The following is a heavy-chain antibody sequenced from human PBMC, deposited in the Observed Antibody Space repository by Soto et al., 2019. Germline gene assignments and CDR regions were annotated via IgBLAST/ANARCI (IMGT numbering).Heavy chain of an antibody. V-gene: IGHV3-23*01. Sequence: PGGSLRLSCAASGFTFSSYAMSWVRQAPGKGLEWVSAISGSGGSTYYADSVKGWFTISRDNSKNTLYLQMNSLRAEDTAVYYCAKDLSHSRCGITMVRGVICSRAFDIWGQGTMVTVSS. CDR2: ISGSGGST. J-gene: IGHJ3*02. D-gene: IGHD3-10*01. CDR3: AKDLSHSRCGITMVRGVICSRAFDI. CDR1: GFTFSSYA.